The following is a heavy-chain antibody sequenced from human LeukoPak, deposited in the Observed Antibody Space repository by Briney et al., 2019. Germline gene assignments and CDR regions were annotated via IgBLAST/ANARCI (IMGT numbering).Heavy chain of an antibody. CDR2: IKQDGSEK. CDR3: ARDHCSRGSCLGGH. CDR1: GFTFSTYW. J-gene: IGHJ4*02. V-gene: IGHV3-7*01. Sequence: GGSLRLSCAVSGFTFSTYWMSWVRQAPGKGLEWVANIKQDGSEKYYVDSVKGRFTISRDNAKNSLYLQMNSLRAEDTAVYYCARDHCSRGSCLGGHWGQGTLVTVSS. D-gene: IGHD2-15*01.